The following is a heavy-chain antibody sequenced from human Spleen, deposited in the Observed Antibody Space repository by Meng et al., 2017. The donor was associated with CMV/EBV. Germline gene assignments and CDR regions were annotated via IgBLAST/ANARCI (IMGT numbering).Heavy chain of an antibody. D-gene: IGHD2-2*02. CDR3: ARGGYCSSTSCYSPFDY. CDR1: GGSISGYY. V-gene: IGHV4-38-2*02. CDR2: IYHSGST. J-gene: IGHJ4*02. Sequence: GSLRLSCSVSGGSISGYYWGWIRQPPGKGLEWIGSIYHSGSTYYNPSLKSRVTISVDTSKNQFSLKLSSVTAADTAVYYCARGGYCSSTSCYSPFDYWGQGTLVTVSS.